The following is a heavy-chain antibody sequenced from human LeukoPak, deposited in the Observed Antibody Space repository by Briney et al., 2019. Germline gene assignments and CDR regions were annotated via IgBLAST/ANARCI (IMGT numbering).Heavy chain of an antibody. CDR1: GGSISSYY. D-gene: IGHD2-2*02. CDR2: IYYRGST. J-gene: IGHJ4*02. CDR3: ARDELCSSTSCSTV. Sequence: PSETLSLNCTVSGGSISSYYWSWIRQPPGKGLEWIGYIYYRGSTNYNPSLKSRVTISVDTSKNQFSLKLSSVTAADTAVYYCARDELCSSTSCSTVWGQGTLVTVSS. V-gene: IGHV4-59*12.